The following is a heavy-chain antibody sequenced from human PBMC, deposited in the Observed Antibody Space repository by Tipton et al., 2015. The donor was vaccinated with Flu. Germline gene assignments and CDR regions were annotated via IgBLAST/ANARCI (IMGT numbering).Heavy chain of an antibody. Sequence: TLSLTCTVSGGSISSYYWSWIRQPPGKGLEWIGYIYYSGSTNYNPSLKSRVTISVDTSKNQFSLKLSSVTAADTAVYYCARVPPPGWSGYLHVFWYFDLWGRGPLVPVSS. CDR3: ARVPPPGWSGYLHVFWYFDL. J-gene: IGHJ2*01. CDR1: GGSISSYY. CDR2: IYYSGST. D-gene: IGHD3-3*01. V-gene: IGHV4-59*01.